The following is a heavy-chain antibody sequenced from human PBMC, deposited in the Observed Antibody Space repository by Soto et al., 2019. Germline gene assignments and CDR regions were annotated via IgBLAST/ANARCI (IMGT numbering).Heavy chain of an antibody. CDR3: ARVEWELPFYGMDV. D-gene: IGHD1-26*01. CDR2: INPNSGGT. J-gene: IGHJ6*02. CDR1: GYTFTGYY. V-gene: IGHV1-2*02. Sequence: QVQLVQSGAEVKKPGASVKVSCKASGYTFTGYYMHWVRQAPGQGLEWMGWINPNSGGTNYAQKFHGRVTMTRHTSISTAYMELSRLRSDDTAVYYCARVEWELPFYGMDVWGQGTTVTVSS.